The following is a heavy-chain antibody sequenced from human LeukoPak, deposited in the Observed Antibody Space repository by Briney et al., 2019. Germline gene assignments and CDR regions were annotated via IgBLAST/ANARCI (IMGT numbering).Heavy chain of an antibody. D-gene: IGHD6-19*01. CDR2: IYYSGST. V-gene: IGHV4-59*08. CDR1: GGSINNYY. CDR3: ARVAVAGTEVDY. Sequence: SETLSLACTVSGGSINNYYWSWTRQPPGKGLEWIGYIYYSGSTYYNPSLKSRVTISVDTSKNQFSLKLSSVTAADTAVYYCARVAVAGTEVDYWGQGTLVTVSS. J-gene: IGHJ4*02.